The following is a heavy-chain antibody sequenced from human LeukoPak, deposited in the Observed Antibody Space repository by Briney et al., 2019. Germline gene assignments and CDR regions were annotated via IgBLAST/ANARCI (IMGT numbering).Heavy chain of an antibody. CDR2: ISYDGSNK. D-gene: IGHD3-22*01. J-gene: IGHJ4*02. V-gene: IGHV3-30-3*01. CDR3: ARGEVISYYDSSGYGY. CDR1: GFTFSSYA. Sequence: GGSLRLSCAASGFTFSSYAMHWVRQAPGKGLEWVAVISYDGSNKYYADSVKGRFTISRDNSKNTLYLQMNSLRAEDTAVYYCARGEVISYYDSSGYGYWGQGTLVTVSS.